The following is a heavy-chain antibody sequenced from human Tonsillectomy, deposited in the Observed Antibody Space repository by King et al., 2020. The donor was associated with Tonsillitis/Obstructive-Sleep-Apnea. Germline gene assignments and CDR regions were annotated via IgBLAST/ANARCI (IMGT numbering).Heavy chain of an antibody. Sequence: QLVQSGAEVKKPGASVKVSCKVSGSTLTDLSIHWVRQAPGKGLEWMGGFGPDDGETIYAQKFQGRVTMTEDTSSDTAYMELSSLRSEDSAVYYCATQQWLQFGGFTFDFWGQGTLVTVS. CDR2: FGPDDGET. V-gene: IGHV1-24*01. CDR3: ATQQWLQFGGFTFDF. J-gene: IGHJ4*02. CDR1: GSTLTDLS. D-gene: IGHD3-16*01.